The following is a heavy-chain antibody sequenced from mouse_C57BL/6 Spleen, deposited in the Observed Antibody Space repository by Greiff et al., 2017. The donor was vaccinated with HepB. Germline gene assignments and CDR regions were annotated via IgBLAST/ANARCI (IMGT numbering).Heavy chain of an antibody. J-gene: IGHJ3*01. CDR3: ARGNWDGVGFAY. V-gene: IGHV1-18*01. CDR1: GYTFTDYN. D-gene: IGHD4-1*01. CDR2: INPNNGGT. Sequence: EVQLQQSGPELVKPGASVKIPCKASGYTFTDYNMDWVKQSHGKSLEWIGDINPNNGGTIYNQKFKGKATLTVDKSSSTAYMELRSLTSEDTAVYYCARGNWDGVGFAYWGQGTLVTVSA.